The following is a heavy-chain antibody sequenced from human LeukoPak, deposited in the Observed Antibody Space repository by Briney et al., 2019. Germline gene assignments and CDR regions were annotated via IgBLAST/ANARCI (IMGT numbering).Heavy chain of an antibody. CDR2: INSDGSST. Sequence: PGGSLGLSCAASGFTFSSSWMHWVRQAPEKGLVWVSRINSDGSSTSYADSVKGRFTISRDNAKNTLFLQMNSLRAEDTAVYYCAREAYDSSRRWGQGTLVTVSS. V-gene: IGHV3-74*01. J-gene: IGHJ4*02. D-gene: IGHD3-22*01. CDR3: AREAYDSSRR. CDR1: GFTFSSSW.